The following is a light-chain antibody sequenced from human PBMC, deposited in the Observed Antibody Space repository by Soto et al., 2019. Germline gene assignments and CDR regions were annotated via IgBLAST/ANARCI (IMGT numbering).Light chain of an antibody. Sequence: EIVMTQSPATLSVSPGERATLSCRASQSVSNKLAWYQQKPGQAPRLLIYGASTRATGIPARFSGSGYGTEFTLTISSLQSEDFAVYYCQQYNNGLTFGGGTKVEIK. CDR2: GAS. V-gene: IGKV3-15*01. CDR3: QQYNNGLT. CDR1: QSVSNK. J-gene: IGKJ4*01.